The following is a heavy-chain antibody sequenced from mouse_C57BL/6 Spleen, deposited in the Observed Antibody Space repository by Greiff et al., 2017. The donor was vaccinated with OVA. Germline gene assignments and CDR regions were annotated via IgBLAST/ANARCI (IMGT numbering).Heavy chain of an antibody. CDR2: INPSNGGT. CDR1: GYTFTSYW. CDR3: ARGGLLLSRGWADY. J-gene: IGHJ4*01. Sequence: QVQLQQPGTELVKPGASVKLSCKASGYTFTSYWMHWVKQRPGQGLEWIGNINPSNGGTKYNEKFKSKATLTVEKASSTAYMQLSSLTSEDSAVYYCARGGLLLSRGWADYWGQGTSVTVAS. D-gene: IGHD1-1*01. V-gene: IGHV1-53*01.